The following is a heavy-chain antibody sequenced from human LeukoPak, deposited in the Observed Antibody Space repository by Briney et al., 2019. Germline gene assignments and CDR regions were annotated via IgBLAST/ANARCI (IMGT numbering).Heavy chain of an antibody. Sequence: KPSETLSLTCTVSGDSITNYQWSWIRQPPAKGLEGIGRITTSGTTNFNPSLQSRVTFSVDTSRNQFSLKWSFVTAADTALYYSATSYNDEVAPFDPWGQGTLVTVSS. J-gene: IGHJ5*02. CDR3: ATSYNDEVAPFDP. CDR1: GDSITNYQ. CDR2: ITTSGTT. D-gene: IGHD3-16*01. V-gene: IGHV4-4*09.